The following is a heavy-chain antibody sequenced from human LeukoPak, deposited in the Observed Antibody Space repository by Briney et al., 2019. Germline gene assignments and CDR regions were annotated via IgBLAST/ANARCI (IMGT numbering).Heavy chain of an antibody. CDR2: IDGSGDNR. CDR1: GFTFKNYA. J-gene: IGHJ4*02. Sequence: SGGSLRLSCAASGFTFKNYAMSWVRQAPGKGLEWVSSIDGSGDNRYYADSVKGRFTISRDNSGNTLYLQPRGLGAEDTATYYCAKVQMSTGWTFDFWGQGSLVTVSS. CDR3: AKVQMSTGWTFDF. D-gene: IGHD2-2*01. V-gene: IGHV3-23*01.